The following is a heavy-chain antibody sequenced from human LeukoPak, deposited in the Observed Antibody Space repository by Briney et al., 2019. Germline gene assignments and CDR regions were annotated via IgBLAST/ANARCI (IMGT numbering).Heavy chain of an antibody. J-gene: IGHJ5*02. CDR2: INPNSGGT. V-gene: IGHV1-2*04. D-gene: IGHD2-2*01. Sequence: ASVKVSCKASGYTFTGYYMHWVRQAPGQGLEWMGWINPNSGGTNYAQKFQGWVTMTRDTSISTVYMDLSGLTSDDTAMYYCARVRPCTTATCYRWFDPWGQGALVTVSS. CDR1: GYTFTGYY. CDR3: ARVRPCTTATCYRWFDP.